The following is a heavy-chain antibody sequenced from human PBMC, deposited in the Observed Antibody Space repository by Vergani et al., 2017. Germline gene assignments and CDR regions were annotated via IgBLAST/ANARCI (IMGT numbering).Heavy chain of an antibody. Sequence: QLQLQESGPGLVKPSETLSLTCTVSGGSISSSSCYWGWIRQPPGKGLEWIGSIYYSGSTYYNPSLKSRVTISVDTSKNQFSLKLSSVTAADTAVYYCARVYDGGNSLSFDYWGQGTLVTVSS. CDR2: IYYSGST. D-gene: IGHD4-23*01. CDR1: GGSISSSSCY. V-gene: IGHV4-39*07. CDR3: ARVYDGGNSLSFDY. J-gene: IGHJ4*02.